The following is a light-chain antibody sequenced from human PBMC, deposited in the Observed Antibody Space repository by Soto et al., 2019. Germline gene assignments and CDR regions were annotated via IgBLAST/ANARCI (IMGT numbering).Light chain of an antibody. CDR3: QQFNSYSPGA. CDR2: AAS. Sequence: DIQVTESPSTLSASVGDRVTITCLASQSISSYLNLYQQKPGKAPKPLIYAASSLQSGVPSRFSGSGSGTEFTLTISSLQPDDFATYYCQQFNSYSPGAFGQGTKVDNK. CDR1: QSISSY. V-gene: IGKV1-5*01. J-gene: IGKJ1*01.